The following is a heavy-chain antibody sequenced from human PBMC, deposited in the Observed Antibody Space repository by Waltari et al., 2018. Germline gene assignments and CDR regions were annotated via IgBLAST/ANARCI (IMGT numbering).Heavy chain of an antibody. J-gene: IGHJ4*02. Sequence: QVQLQESGPGLVKPSETLSLTCTVSGGSISSYYWSWIRQPPGKGLEWIGYIYERGSTNYNPALKSRVTISVDTSKNQFSLKLSSVTAADTAVYYCARDNVWGSYRLDYWGQGTLVTVSS. CDR2: IYERGST. V-gene: IGHV4-59*01. CDR1: GGSISSYY. D-gene: IGHD3-16*02. CDR3: ARDNVWGSYRLDY.